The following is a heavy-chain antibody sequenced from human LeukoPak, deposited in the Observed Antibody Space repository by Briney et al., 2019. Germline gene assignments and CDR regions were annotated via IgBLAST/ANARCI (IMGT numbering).Heavy chain of an antibody. V-gene: IGHV1-2*02. Sequence: ASVKVSCKASGYTFTGYYMHWVRQAPGQGLEWMGWINPNSGGTNYAQKFQGRVTMTRDTSISTAYMELSRLRSDDTAVYYCASPAEYYYDSSGSFDYWGQGTLVTVSS. CDR1: GYTFTGYY. CDR3: ASPAEYYYDSSGSFDY. CDR2: INPNSGGT. D-gene: IGHD3-22*01. J-gene: IGHJ4*02.